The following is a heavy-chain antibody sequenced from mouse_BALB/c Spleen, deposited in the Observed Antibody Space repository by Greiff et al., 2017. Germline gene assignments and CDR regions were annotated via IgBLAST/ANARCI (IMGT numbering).Heavy chain of an antibody. CDR2: INPSTGYT. J-gene: IGHJ3*01. CDR1: GYTFTSYW. D-gene: IGHD1-1*01. Sequence: QVQLQQSGAELAKPGASVKMSCKASGYTFTSYWMHWVKQRPGQGLAWIGYINPSTGYTAYNQKFKDKATLTADKSSSTAYMQLSSLTSEDSAVYYCATTVVATRAWFAYWGQGTRVTVSA. CDR3: ATTVVATRAWFAY. V-gene: IGHV1-7*01.